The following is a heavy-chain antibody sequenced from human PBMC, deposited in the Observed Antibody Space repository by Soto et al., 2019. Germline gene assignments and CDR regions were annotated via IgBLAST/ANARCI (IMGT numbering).Heavy chain of an antibody. CDR3: ARDDAGGVLDY. CDR1: GGSISSGGYY. V-gene: IGHV4-31*03. Sequence: SETLSLTCTVSGGSISSGGYYWSWIRQHPGKGLEWIGYIYYSGSTYYNPSLKSRVTISVDTSKNQFSLKLSSVTAADTAVYYCARDDAGGVLDYWGQGTLVTVSS. D-gene: IGHD2-8*02. J-gene: IGHJ4*02. CDR2: IYYSGST.